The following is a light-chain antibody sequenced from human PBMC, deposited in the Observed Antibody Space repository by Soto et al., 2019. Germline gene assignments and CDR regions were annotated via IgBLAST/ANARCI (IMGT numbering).Light chain of an antibody. V-gene: IGLV2-14*01. J-gene: IGLJ1*01. Sequence: QSALTQPASVSGSPGQSITISCTGTSSDVGANIFVSWYQQHPGKVPKLMIYTGSSRPSGVSQRFSGSKSGNTASLTISGLQAEDEADYYCSSFTTDSTYVFGTGTKLTVL. CDR3: SSFTTDSTYV. CDR1: SSDVGANIF. CDR2: TGS.